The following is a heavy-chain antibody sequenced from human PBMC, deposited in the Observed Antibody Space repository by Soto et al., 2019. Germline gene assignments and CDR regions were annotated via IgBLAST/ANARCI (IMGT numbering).Heavy chain of an antibody. CDR3: ARERGLTFFDY. Sequence: GGSLRLSCAASGFTVSSNYMSWVRQAPGKGLEWASVIYSGGSTYYADSVKGRFTISRDNSKNTLYLQMNSLRAEDTAVYYCARERGLTFFDYWGQGTLVTVSS. CDR1: GFTVSSNY. D-gene: IGHD3-9*01. V-gene: IGHV3-53*01. CDR2: IYSGGST. J-gene: IGHJ4*02.